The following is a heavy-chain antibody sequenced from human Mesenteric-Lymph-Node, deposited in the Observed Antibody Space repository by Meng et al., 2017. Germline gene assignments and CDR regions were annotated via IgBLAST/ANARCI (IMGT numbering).Heavy chain of an antibody. CDR1: GFTVSSNY. CDR3: AGGGKNDDMIFEY. D-gene: IGHD3-22*01. CDR2: IYSGGST. Sequence: GESLKISCAASGFTVSSNYISWVRQAPGKGLEWVSVIYSGGSTYYADSVKGRFTISRDNAKNSLYLEMNRPRDEDTAVYYCAGGGKNDDMIFEYWGQGTLVTVSS. J-gene: IGHJ4*02. V-gene: IGHV3-53*01.